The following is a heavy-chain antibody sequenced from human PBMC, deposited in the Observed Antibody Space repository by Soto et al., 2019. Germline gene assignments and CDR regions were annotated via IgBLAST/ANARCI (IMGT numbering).Heavy chain of an antibody. V-gene: IGHV1-69*13. CDR3: ARDNTGYSGYAPIYYYYGMAV. CDR1: GGTFSSYA. Sequence: ASVKVSCKASGGTFSSYAISWVRQAPGQGLEWMGGIIPIFGTANYAQKFQGRVTITADESTSTAYMELSSLRSEDTAVYYCARDNTGYSGYAPIYYYYGMAVWGQGATVTVSS. D-gene: IGHD5-12*01. CDR2: IIPIFGTA. J-gene: IGHJ6*02.